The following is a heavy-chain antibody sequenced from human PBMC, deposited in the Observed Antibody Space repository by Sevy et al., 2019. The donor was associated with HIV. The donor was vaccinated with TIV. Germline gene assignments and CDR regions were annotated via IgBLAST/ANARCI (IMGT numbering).Heavy chain of an antibody. D-gene: IGHD3-22*01. V-gene: IGHV3-33*03. CDR2: ISFDGSDK. CDR3: AKRERSYYDSSGNYDAFDV. J-gene: IGHJ3*01. CDR1: GFDFSTYD. Sequence: GGCLRLSCAASGFDFSTYDMHWVRQAPGKGLEWVAFISFDGSDKWYVDSVKGRFTISRDNSKNTLYVQMNTLRDEDTAVYYCAKRERSYYDSSGNYDAFDVWGQGTSVTVSS.